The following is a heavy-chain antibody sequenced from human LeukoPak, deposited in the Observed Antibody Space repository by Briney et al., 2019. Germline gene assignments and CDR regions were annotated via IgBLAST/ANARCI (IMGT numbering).Heavy chain of an antibody. CDR3: AKGQQWPD. CDR1: GFTFSSHA. V-gene: IGHV3-23*01. Sequence: QTGGSLRLSCAASGFTFSSHAMSWVRQAPGKGLEWVSAIRGSGGSTYYADSVKGRFTVSKDNSKNTLYLQMNSLRAEDTAVYYCAKGQQWPDWGQGTLVTVSS. J-gene: IGHJ4*02. D-gene: IGHD6-19*01. CDR2: IRGSGGST.